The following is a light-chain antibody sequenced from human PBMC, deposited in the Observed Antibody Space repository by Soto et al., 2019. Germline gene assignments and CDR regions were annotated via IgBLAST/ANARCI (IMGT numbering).Light chain of an antibody. J-gene: IGKJ3*01. CDR2: WAS. Sequence: DIVMTQSPDSLAVSLGERATINCKSSQSVLYSSNNKNYLAWYQQKPGQPPKLLIYWASTRESGVPDRFSCSGSGTDFTLTISSLQAEDVAVYYCQYGFTFGPGTKVDIK. CDR3: QYGFT. CDR1: QSVLYSSNNKNY. V-gene: IGKV4-1*01.